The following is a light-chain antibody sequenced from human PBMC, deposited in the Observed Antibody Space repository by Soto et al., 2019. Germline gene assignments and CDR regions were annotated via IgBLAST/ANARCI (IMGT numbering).Light chain of an antibody. CDR2: WAS. CDR3: QQYYRTPTWT. Sequence: DIVMTQSPDSLAVSLGERATINFKSSQSVLYSSNNKNYLAWYQQKPGQPPKLLIYWASTRESGVPDRFSGSGSGTDFTLTISSLQAEDVAVYYCQQYYRTPTWTFGKGPKVDIK. J-gene: IGKJ1*01. CDR1: QSVLYSSNNKNY. V-gene: IGKV4-1*01.